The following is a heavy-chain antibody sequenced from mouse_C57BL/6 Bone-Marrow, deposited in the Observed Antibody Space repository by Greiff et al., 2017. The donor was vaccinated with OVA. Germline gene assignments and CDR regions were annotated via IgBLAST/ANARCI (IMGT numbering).Heavy chain of an antibody. J-gene: IGHJ4*01. V-gene: IGHV3-6*01. CDR3: ARGYAMDY. Sequence: EVKVEESGPGLVKPSQSLSLTCSVTGYSITSCYYWNWIRQLPGNKLEWMGYISYDGSNNYNPPLKNRISITRDTSKNQFFLKLNSVTTEDTATDYCARGYAMDYWGQGTSVTVSS. CDR1: GYSITSCYY. CDR2: ISYDGSN.